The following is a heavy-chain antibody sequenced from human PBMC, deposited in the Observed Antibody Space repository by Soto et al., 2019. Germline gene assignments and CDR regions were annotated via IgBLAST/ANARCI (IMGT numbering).Heavy chain of an antibody. J-gene: IGHJ3*02. CDR1: VFACSSHP. CDR2: ISDGGDLT. V-gene: IGHV3-23*01. CDR3: ARRAIGSSRAFDI. D-gene: IGHD3-10*01. Sequence: GPLRLSGAASVFACSSHPMSWVRQAPEKGLEWVAGISDGGDLTYNADSVRGRFTISRDNSRNTLYLQMNSLRAEDTAVYYCARRAIGSSRAFDIWGQGTMVTVSS.